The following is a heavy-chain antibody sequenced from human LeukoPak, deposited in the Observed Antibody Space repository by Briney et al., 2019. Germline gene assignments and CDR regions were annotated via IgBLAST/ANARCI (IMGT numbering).Heavy chain of an antibody. CDR1: GFTFSSYG. D-gene: IGHD3-3*01. CDR3: AKEQYDFWSGYYPLYFDY. J-gene: IGHJ4*02. CDR2: IRYDGSNK. V-gene: IGHV3-30*02. Sequence: GGSLRLSCAASGFTFSSYGMHWVRQAPGKGLEWVAFIRYDGSNKYYADSVKGRFTISRDNSKNTLYLQMNSLRAEDTAVYYCAKEQYDFWSGYYPLYFDYWGQGTLVTVSS.